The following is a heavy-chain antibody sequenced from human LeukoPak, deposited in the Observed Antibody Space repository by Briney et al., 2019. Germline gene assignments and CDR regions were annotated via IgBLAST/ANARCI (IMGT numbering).Heavy chain of an antibody. CDR3: AKPGKYCSSTSCYTHFDY. V-gene: IGHV3-9*01. J-gene: IGHJ4*02. CDR1: GFTFDDYA. CDR2: ISWNSGSI. D-gene: IGHD2-2*02. Sequence: SLRLSCAASGFTFDDYAMHWVRQAPGKGLEWVSGISWNSGSIGYADSVKGRFTISRDNSKNTLYLQMNSLRAEDTAAYYCAKPGKYCSSTSCYTHFDYWGQGTLVIVSS.